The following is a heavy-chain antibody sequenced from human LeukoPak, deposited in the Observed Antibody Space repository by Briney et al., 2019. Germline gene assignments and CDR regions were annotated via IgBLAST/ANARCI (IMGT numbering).Heavy chain of an antibody. Sequence: ASVKVSCKASGYTFTSYGINWVRQAPGQGLEWMGWISAYNGHTNYAQKLQGRVTMTTDTSTSTAHMELRSLRSDDTAVYCCARDSSGFPRDASDYWGQGTLVTVSS. D-gene: IGHD3-22*01. CDR3: ARDSSGFPRDASDY. J-gene: IGHJ4*02. CDR1: GYTFTSYG. V-gene: IGHV1-18*01. CDR2: ISAYNGHT.